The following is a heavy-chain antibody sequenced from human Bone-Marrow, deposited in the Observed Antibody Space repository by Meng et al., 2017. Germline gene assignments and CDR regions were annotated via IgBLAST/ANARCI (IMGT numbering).Heavy chain of an antibody. D-gene: IGHD6-19*01. CDR1: GYTFHTYD. J-gene: IGHJ4*02. Sequence: QVQLVQSGAELKKPGASVNVSFKASGYTFHTYDINWVRQAAGQGLEWMGYMNPGSGITGLAQKFQGRLSMTSDTSISTAYMELSDLISEDTAMYYCARCLAGCDYWGQGTLVTVSS. CDR2: MNPGSGIT. CDR3: ARCLAGCDY. V-gene: IGHV1-8*01.